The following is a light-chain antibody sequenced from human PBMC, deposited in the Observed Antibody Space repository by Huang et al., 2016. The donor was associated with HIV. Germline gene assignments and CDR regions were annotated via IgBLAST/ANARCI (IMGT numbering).Light chain of an antibody. V-gene: IGKV3-20*01. J-gene: IGKJ1*01. CDR3: HPYARSPWT. Sequence: EIVLTQSPGTLSLSPGERATLSCRASQSVTTNYLAWYQQKPGQAPRLLIYGASNRATGIPDRFIGSGSGTDFSLTVRGLEPEDFAVYYCHPYARSPWTFGQGTKVEIK. CDR1: QSVTTNY. CDR2: GAS.